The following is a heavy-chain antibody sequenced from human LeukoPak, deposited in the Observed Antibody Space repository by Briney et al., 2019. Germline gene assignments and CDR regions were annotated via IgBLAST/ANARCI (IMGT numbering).Heavy chain of an antibody. J-gene: IGHJ4*02. V-gene: IGHV3-23*01. CDR2: ISGSGGST. CDR3: ARGGDDYGDSSPFDY. D-gene: IGHD4-17*01. Sequence: PGGSLRLSCAAPGFTFSSYAMSWVRQAPGKGLEWVSAISGSGGSTYYADSVKGRFTISRDNSKNTLYLQMNSLRAEDTAVYYCARGGDDYGDSSPFDYWGQGTLVTVSS. CDR1: GFTFSSYA.